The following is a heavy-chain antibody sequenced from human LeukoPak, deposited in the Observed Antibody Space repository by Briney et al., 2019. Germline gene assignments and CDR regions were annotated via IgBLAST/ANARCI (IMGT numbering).Heavy chain of an antibody. D-gene: IGHD3-22*01. CDR2: FYYSGTT. V-gene: IGHV4-61*03. J-gene: IGHJ4*02. Sequence: SETLSLTCTVSGGSVSSGSYYWSWLRQPPGKGLEWIGYFYYSGTTNYNPSLKSRVTISVETSKNHFSLTLSYVTAADTAVYYCARVVITQGSYFDYWGQGTLVTVSS. CDR1: GGSVSSGSYY. CDR3: ARVVITQGSYFDY.